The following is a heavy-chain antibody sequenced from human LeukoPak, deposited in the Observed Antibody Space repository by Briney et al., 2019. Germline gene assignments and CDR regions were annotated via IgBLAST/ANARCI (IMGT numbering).Heavy chain of an antibody. D-gene: IGHD2-2*01. CDR2: IIPIFGTA. V-gene: IGHV1-69*05. CDR1: GYTFIHYG. J-gene: IGHJ6*03. CDR3: ARGAVVPAATRRYYYMDV. Sequence: ASVKVSCKTSGYTFIHYGISWVRQAPGQGLEWMGGIIPIFGTANYAQKFQGRVTITTDESTSTAYMELSSLRSEDTAVYYCARGAVVPAATRRYYYMDVWGKGTTVTVSS.